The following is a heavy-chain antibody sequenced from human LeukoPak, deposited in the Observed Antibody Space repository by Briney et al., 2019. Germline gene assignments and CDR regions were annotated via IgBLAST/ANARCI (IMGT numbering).Heavy chain of an antibody. CDR1: GGSISSSSYY. Sequence: SETLSLPCTVSGGSISSSSYYWGWIRQPPGKGLEWIGSIYYSGSTYYNPSLKSRVTISVDTSKNQFPLKLSSVTAADTAVYYCARHLSGFGWRADHFDYWGQGTVDTVSS. CDR3: ARHLSGFGWRADHFDY. V-gene: IGHV4-39*01. CDR2: IYYSGST. J-gene: IGHJ4*02. D-gene: IGHD3-16*01.